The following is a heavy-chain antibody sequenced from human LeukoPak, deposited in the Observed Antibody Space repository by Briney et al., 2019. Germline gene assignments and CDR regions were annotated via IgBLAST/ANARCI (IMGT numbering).Heavy chain of an antibody. Sequence: GGSLRLSCAASGFTFSSYAMHWVRQAPGKGLEWVAVISYDGSNKYYADSVKGRFTISRDNSKNTLYLQMKSLRAEDTAVYYCARVLYSSSWLDYWGQGTLVTVSS. CDR1: GFTFSSYA. CDR3: ARVLYSSSWLDY. J-gene: IGHJ4*02. D-gene: IGHD6-13*01. CDR2: ISYDGSNK. V-gene: IGHV3-30-3*01.